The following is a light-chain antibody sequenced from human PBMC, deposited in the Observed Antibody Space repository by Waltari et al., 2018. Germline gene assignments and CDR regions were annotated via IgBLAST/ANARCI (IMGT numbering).Light chain of an antibody. CDR1: QDISNY. CDR3: QRYDNLPIFA. CDR2: DAS. V-gene: IGKV1-33*01. Sequence: DIQMTQSPSSLSAFVGDRVIMTCQASQDISNYLNWYQQKPGKAPKLLISDASNLETGVPTRFSGSQSRTDFTLTISSLQPEDVGTYYCQRYDNLPIFAFGPGTKVEIK. J-gene: IGKJ3*01.